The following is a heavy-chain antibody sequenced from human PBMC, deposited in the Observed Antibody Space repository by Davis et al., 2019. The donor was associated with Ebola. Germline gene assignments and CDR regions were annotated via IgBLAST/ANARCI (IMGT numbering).Heavy chain of an antibody. J-gene: IGHJ4*02. CDR3: VKTSHSRYCSGATCYGPDFDY. Sequence: GGSLRLSCAASGFTFGDNAMHWVRQAPGKGLEWVAGINWNSINTGYADSVKGRFTISRENAKNSLFLQMNSLRDEDTALYYCVKTSHSRYCSGATCYGPDFDYWGQGTLVTVSS. CDR1: GFTFGDNA. V-gene: IGHV3-9*01. CDR2: INWNSINT. D-gene: IGHD2-2*01.